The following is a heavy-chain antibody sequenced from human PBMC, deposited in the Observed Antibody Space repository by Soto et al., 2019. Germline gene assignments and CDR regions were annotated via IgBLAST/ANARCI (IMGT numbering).Heavy chain of an antibody. D-gene: IGHD6-19*01. CDR2: IYHGGTT. CDR1: GYSIGSGSY. Sequence: TLALTCTVSGYSIGSGSYWGWVRQPPGKGPEWIASIYHGGTTFYNPSRKSLGTVSVDKSSNQFSLKLRSVTAADTAVYYCAKVYVIVVAGSHFAYPGHGTLVTVSS. CDR3: AKVYVIVVAGSHFAY. V-gene: IGHV4-38-2*02. J-gene: IGHJ4*01.